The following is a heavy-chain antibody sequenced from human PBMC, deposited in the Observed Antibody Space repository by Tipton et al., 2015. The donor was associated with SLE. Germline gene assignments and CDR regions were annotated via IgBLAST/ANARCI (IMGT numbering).Heavy chain of an antibody. CDR2: INYSGST. J-gene: IGHJ6*03. CDR3: ARGLPTGGDYYYYYMDV. V-gene: IGHV4-34*01. Sequence: TLSLTCAVYGGSFSGYYWSWIRQPPGKGLEWIGEINYSGSTNYNPSLKSRVTISVDTSKNQFSLKLSSVTAADTAVYYCARGLPTGGDYYYYYMDVWGKGTTVTVSS. CDR1: GGSFSGYY. D-gene: IGHD3-16*01.